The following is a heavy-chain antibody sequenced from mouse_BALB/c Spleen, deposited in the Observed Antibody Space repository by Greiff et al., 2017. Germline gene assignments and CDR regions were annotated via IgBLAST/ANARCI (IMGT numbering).Heavy chain of an antibody. CDR1: GFNIKDYY. Sequence: EVQLVESGAELVRPGALVKLSCTASGFNIKDYYMHWVKQSHGKSLEWIGYIDPYNGGTSYNQKFKGKATLTVDKSSSTAYMHLNSLTSEDSAVYYCAGVRRGVYAMDYWGQGTSVTVSS. V-gene: IGHV1S135*01. J-gene: IGHJ4*01. CDR3: AGVRRGVYAMDY. CDR2: IDPYNGGT. D-gene: IGHD2-14*01.